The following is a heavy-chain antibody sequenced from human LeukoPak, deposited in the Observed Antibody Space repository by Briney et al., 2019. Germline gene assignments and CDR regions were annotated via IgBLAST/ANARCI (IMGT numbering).Heavy chain of an antibody. V-gene: IGHV3-7*01. CDR3: AREDDWNYEDY. J-gene: IGHJ4*02. Sequence: PGGSLRLSCAASGFTFTNYWMSWVRQAPGKGLEWVANIKQYGSEKYYVNSVKGRFTISRDNAKNSLYLQMNILRAEDTAIYYCAREDDWNYEDYWGQGTLVTVSS. D-gene: IGHD1-7*01. CDR1: GFTFTNYW. CDR2: IKQYGSEK.